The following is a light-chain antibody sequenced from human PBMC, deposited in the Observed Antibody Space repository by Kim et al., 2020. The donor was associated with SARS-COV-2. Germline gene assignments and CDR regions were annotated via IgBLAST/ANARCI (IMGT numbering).Light chain of an antibody. V-gene: IGKV1-39*01. J-gene: IGKJ2*01. CDR1: QSISSY. Sequence: GDRVTITCRASQSISSYLNWYQQKPGKAPKLLIYAASSLQSGVPSRFSGSGSGTDFTLTISSLQPEDFATYYCQQSYSTPPNTFGQGTKLEI. CDR3: QQSYSTPPNT. CDR2: AAS.